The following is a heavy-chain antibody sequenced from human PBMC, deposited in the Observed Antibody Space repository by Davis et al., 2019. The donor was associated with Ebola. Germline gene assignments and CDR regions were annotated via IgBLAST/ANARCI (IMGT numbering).Heavy chain of an antibody. V-gene: IGHV3-74*01. CDR3: AIPYSSSWGFDY. J-gene: IGHJ4*02. CDR1: GFIFSSYW. CDR2: INSDGSST. Sequence: GESLKISCAASGFIFSSYWMHWVRQAPGKGLVWVSRINSDGSSTSYADSVKGRFTISRDNAKNTLYLQMNSLRAEDTAVYYCAIPYSSSWGFDYWGQGTLVTVSS. D-gene: IGHD6-6*01.